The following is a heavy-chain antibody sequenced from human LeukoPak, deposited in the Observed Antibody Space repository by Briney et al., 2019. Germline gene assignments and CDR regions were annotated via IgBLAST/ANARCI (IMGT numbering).Heavy chain of an antibody. CDR3: ARDLREHGVFDI. J-gene: IGHJ3*02. CDR1: GFTFSNAW. Sequence: PGGSLRLSCAASGFTFSNAWMSWVRQAPGKGLEWVSEIYSDGSTYYAASVKGRFSISRDNSKNTVFLQLNSLRAEDTAVYYCARDLREHGVFDIWGQGTMVTVSS. D-gene: IGHD1-26*01. CDR2: IYSDGST. V-gene: IGHV3-53*01.